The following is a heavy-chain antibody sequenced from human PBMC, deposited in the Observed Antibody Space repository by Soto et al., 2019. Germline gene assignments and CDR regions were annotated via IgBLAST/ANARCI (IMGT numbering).Heavy chain of an antibody. J-gene: IGHJ6*03. V-gene: IGHV3-9*01. CDR3: AKDGKLRFLEWLSSHMDV. CDR2: ISWNSGSI. CDR1: GFTFDDYA. D-gene: IGHD3-3*01. Sequence: EVQLVESGGGLVQPGRSLRLSCAASGFTFDDYAMHWVRQAPGKGLEWVSGISWNSGSIGYADSVKGRFTISRDNAKNSLYLQMNSLRAEDTALYNCAKDGKLRFLEWLSSHMDVWGKGTTVTVSS.